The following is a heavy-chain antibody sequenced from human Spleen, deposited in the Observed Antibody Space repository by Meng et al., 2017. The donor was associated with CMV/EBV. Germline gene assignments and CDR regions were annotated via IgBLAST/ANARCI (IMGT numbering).Heavy chain of an antibody. CDR3: ARLLTSGFPYYYGLDV. J-gene: IGHJ6*02. Sequence: LRLSCSVSGASVSTYHWSWIRQPPGKGLEWVGYIYYSGTTDYNPSLKSRLTISADTSKNQFSLRLNSVTAADTAVYFCARLLTSGFPYYYGLDVWGQGTTVTVSS. CDR1: GASVSTYH. V-gene: IGHV4-59*02. CDR2: IYYSGTT. D-gene: IGHD2-2*01.